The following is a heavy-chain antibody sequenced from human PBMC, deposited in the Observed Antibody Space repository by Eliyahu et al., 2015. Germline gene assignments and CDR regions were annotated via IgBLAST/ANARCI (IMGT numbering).Heavy chain of an antibody. V-gene: IGHV4-31*01. Sequence: QVELQESGPGLVKPSQTLSLTCSVVGGSVNSGIYYWTWVRQHPGRGLEWIGNIYHSGFTSYNPSLKSLVTISIDSSKNQFSLKLRSVTAADTAVYFCARAYTSHFLTLDVWGQGTTVTVSS. J-gene: IGHJ6*02. CDR2: IYHSGFT. D-gene: IGHD2-2*01. CDR3: ARAYTSHFLTLDV. CDR1: GGSVNSGIYY.